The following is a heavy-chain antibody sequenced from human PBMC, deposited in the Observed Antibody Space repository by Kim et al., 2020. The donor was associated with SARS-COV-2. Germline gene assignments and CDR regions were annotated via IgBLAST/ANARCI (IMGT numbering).Heavy chain of an antibody. Sequence: GESLKISCKASGYSFTNYWIGWVRQMPGKGLEWMGIIYPGDSDTRYSPSFQGQVTISADRSISTAYLQWSSLKASDTAMYYCARRRTYCSGGSCGYYYYGMDVWGQGTPVTVS. CDR2: IYPGDSDT. CDR3: ARRRTYCSGGSCGYYYYGMDV. V-gene: IGHV5-51*01. CDR1: GYSFTNYW. D-gene: IGHD2-15*01. J-gene: IGHJ6*02.